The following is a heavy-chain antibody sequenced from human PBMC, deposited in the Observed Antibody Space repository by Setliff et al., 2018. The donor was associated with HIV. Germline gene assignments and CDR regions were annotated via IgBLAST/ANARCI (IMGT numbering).Heavy chain of an antibody. CDR1: GGSLSSSSYY. V-gene: IGHV4-39*01. CDR3: ARQSDFWSGDYDGAFDI. D-gene: IGHD3-3*01. CDR2: IHYSGRT. Sequence: PSETLSLTRAVSGGSLSSSSYYWGWVRQPPGKGLEWIGGIHYSGRTYSNASIQSRVTIAVDTSKNQFSQKLRSVTGADTAVYYCARQSDFWSGDYDGAFDIWGQGTMVTVSS. J-gene: IGHJ3*02.